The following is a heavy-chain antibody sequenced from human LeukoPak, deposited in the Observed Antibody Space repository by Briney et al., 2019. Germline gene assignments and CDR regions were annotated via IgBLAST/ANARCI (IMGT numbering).Heavy chain of an antibody. V-gene: IGHV4-34*01. J-gene: IGHJ3*02. D-gene: IGHD3-22*01. Sequence: SETLSLTCTVSGGSISSYRWSWIRQPPGKGLEWIGEINHSGSTNYNPSLKSRVTISVDTSKNQFSLKLSSVTAADTAVYYCARQGYYDSNAFDIWGQGTMVTVSS. CDR1: GGSISSYR. CDR2: INHSGST. CDR3: ARQGYYDSNAFDI.